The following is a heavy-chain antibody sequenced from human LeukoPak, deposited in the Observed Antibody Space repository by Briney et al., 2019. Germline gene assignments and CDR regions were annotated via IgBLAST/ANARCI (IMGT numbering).Heavy chain of an antibody. J-gene: IGHJ4*02. CDR1: GYSFTSYW. CDR3: ARSYSYFGDYLPFDY. V-gene: IGHV5-51*01. CDR2: IYPGDSDT. Sequence: GESLKISCKGSGYSFTSYWIGWVRQMPGKGLEWMGIIYPGDSDTRYSPSFQGQVTISADKSISTAYLQWSSLKASDTAMYYCARSYSYFGDYLPFDYWGQGTLVTVSS. D-gene: IGHD4-17*01.